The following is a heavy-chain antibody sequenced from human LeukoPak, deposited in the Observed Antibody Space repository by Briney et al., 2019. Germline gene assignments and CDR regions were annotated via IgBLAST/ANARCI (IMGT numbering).Heavy chain of an antibody. Sequence: SETLPLTCTVSGGSISSYYWSWIRQPPGKGLEWIGYIYYSGSTNYNPSLKSRVTISVDTSKNQFSLKLSSVTAADTAVYYCARAPVAATYWFDPWGQGTLVTVSS. D-gene: IGHD2-15*01. CDR2: IYYSGST. J-gene: IGHJ5*02. V-gene: IGHV4-59*01. CDR3: ARAPVAATYWFDP. CDR1: GGSISSYY.